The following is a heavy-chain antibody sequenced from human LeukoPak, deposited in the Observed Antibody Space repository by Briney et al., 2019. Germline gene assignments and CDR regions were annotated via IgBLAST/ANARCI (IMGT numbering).Heavy chain of an antibody. CDR3: ARAGSDVVVVTAIDTYYFDY. CDR1: GYTFTSYY. D-gene: IGHD2-21*02. CDR2: INPSGGST. Sequence: ASVKVSCKASGYTFTSYYMHWVRQAPGQGLEWMGIINPSGGSTSYAQKFQGRVTMTRDTSTSTVYMELSSLRSEDTAVYYCARAGSDVVVVTAIDTYYFDYWGQGTLVTVSS. V-gene: IGHV1-46*01. J-gene: IGHJ4*02.